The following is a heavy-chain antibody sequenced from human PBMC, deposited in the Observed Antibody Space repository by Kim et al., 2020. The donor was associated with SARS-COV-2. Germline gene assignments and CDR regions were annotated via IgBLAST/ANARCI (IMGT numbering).Heavy chain of an antibody. Sequence: ASVKVSCKASGYTFTSYAMHWVRQAPGQRLEWMGWINAGNGNTKYSQKFQGRVTITRDTSASTAYMELSSLRSEDTAVYYCARRGGGGSWHDYWGQGTLVTVSS. CDR1: GYTFTSYA. CDR2: INAGNGNT. D-gene: IGHD2-15*01. J-gene: IGHJ4*02. CDR3: ARRGGGGSWHDY. V-gene: IGHV1-3*01.